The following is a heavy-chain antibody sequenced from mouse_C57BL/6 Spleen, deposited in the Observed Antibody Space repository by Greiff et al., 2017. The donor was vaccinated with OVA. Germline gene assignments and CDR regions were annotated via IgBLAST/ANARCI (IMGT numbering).Heavy chain of an antibody. CDR3: ARYREGFAY. Sequence: EVKLVESGGGLVQPGGSLSLSCAASGFTFTDYYMSWVRQPPGKALAWLGFIRNKANGYTTEYSASVKGRFTISRDNSQSILYLQMNALRAEDSATYYCARYREGFAYWGQGTLVTVSA. J-gene: IGHJ3*01. CDR2: IRNKANGYTT. V-gene: IGHV7-3*01. CDR1: GFTFTDYY.